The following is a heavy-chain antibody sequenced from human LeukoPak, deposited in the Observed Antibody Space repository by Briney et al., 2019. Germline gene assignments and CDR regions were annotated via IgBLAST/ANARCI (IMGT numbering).Heavy chain of an antibody. CDR1: DGSISSESYY. J-gene: IGHJ4*02. CDR3: ARERVGGFDY. D-gene: IGHD3-16*01. Sequence: PSETLSLTCTVSDGSISSESYYWGWIRQPPGKGLEWIGYIYYSGSTNYNPSLKSRVTISVDTSKNQFSLKLSSVTAADTAVYYCARERVGGFDYWGQGTLVTVSS. V-gene: IGHV4-61*01. CDR2: IYYSGST.